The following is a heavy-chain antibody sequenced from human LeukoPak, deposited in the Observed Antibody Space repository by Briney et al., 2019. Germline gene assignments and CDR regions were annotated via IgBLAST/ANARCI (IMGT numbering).Heavy chain of an antibody. J-gene: IGHJ4*02. D-gene: IGHD3-10*01. CDR3: ARTTTPHYYGSGSYALGY. CDR1: GFTFSTYA. V-gene: IGHV3-30-3*01. Sequence: GGSLRLSCAASGFTFSTYAMHWVRQGPGKGLEWVAVISYDGSNKYYADSVKGRFTISRDNSKDTLYLQMSSLSAEDTAVYYCARTTTPHYYGSGSYALGYWGQGTLVTVPS. CDR2: ISYDGSNK.